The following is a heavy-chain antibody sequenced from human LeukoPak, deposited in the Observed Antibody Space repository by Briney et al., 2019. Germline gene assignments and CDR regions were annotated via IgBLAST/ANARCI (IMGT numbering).Heavy chain of an antibody. CDR1: GYTFTSYD. J-gene: IGHJ5*02. V-gene: IGHV1-8*01. CDR2: MNPNSGNT. Sequence: ASVKVSCKASGYTFTSYDINWVRQATGQGLEWMGWMNPNSGNTGYAQKFQGRVTMTRNTSISTAYMELSSLRSGDTAVYYCARTDYDFWSGYYLYDNWFDPWGQGTLVTVSS. CDR3: ARTDYDFWSGYYLYDNWFDP. D-gene: IGHD3-3*01.